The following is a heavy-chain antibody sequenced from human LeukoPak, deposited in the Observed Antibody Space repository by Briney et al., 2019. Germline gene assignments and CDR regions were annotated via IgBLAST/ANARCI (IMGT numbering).Heavy chain of an antibody. Sequence: GGSLRLSCAASEFSVSHNYMSWVRQAPGKGLEWVSVIHSDGTTHYADSVKGRFTISRDNSKNTLYLQMNSLRAEDTAVYYCAGDRATSYFDYWGQGALVTISS. CDR3: AGDRATSYFDY. J-gene: IGHJ4*02. V-gene: IGHV3-53*01. D-gene: IGHD1-26*01. CDR2: IHSDGTT. CDR1: EFSVSHNY.